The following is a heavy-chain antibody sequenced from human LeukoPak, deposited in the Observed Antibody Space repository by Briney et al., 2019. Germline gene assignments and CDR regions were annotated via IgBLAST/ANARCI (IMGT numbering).Heavy chain of an antibody. CDR2: IIPIFGTA. V-gene: IGHV1-69*05. CDR3: AAGATYYDFWSGYYSPYYYYYGMDV. J-gene: IGHJ6*02. Sequence: SVKVSCKASGGTFSSYAISWVRQAPGQGLEWMGGIIPIFGTANYAQKFQERVTITRDMSTSTAYMELSSLRSEDTAVYYCAAGATYYDFWSGYYSPYYYYYGMDVWGQGTTVTVSS. CDR1: GGTFSSYA. D-gene: IGHD3-3*01.